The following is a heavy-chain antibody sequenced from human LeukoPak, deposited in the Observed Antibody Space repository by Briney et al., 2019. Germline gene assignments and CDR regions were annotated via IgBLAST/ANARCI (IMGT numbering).Heavy chain of an antibody. CDR2: IYAADSGA. Sequence: GESLQISCQVSGYSFTSYYIAWVRQVPGKGLEWMGIIYAADSGARYNPSFQGQVTVSVDKSISTAFLQWSSLKASDSGMYYCARELWGNLDLWGQGTLVTVSS. D-gene: IGHD2-21*01. J-gene: IGHJ5*02. CDR1: GYSFTSYY. CDR3: ARELWGNLDL. V-gene: IGHV5-51*01.